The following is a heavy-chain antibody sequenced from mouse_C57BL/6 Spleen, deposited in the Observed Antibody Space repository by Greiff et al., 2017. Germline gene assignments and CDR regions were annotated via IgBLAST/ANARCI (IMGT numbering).Heavy chain of an antibody. CDR1: GYTFTSYW. D-gene: IGHD1-1*01. CDR2: IYPGSGST. J-gene: IGHJ4*01. V-gene: IGHV1-55*01. CDR3: ARAKYYSFFCYAMDY. Sequence: QVQLQQPGAELVKPGASVKMSCKASGYTFTSYWIPWVKQRPGQGLEWIGDIYPGSGSTNYNEKFKSKATLTVDTSSSTAYMQLSSLTSEDSAVYYCARAKYYSFFCYAMDYWGQGTSVTVSS.